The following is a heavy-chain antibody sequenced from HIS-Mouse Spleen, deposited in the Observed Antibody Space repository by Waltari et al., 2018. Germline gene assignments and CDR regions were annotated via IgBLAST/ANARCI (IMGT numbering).Heavy chain of an antibody. CDR2: INPNSGGT. V-gene: IGHV1-2*02. CDR3: ARVGYSGSYYYGMDV. J-gene: IGHJ6*02. D-gene: IGHD1-26*01. Sequence: QVQLVQSGAEVQKPGASVKVSCTASGYTFTGYYMHWVRQAPGQGLEWMGWINPNSGGTNYAQKFQGRVTMTRDTSISTAYMELSRLRSDDTAVYYCARVGYSGSYYYGMDVWGQGTTVTVSS. CDR1: GYTFTGYY.